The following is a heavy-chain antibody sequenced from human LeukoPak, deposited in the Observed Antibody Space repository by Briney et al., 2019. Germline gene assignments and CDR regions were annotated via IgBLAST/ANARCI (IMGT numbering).Heavy chain of an antibody. CDR2: INPSGGST. CDR3: ARAGSDYCGGDCPKFDY. V-gene: IGHV1-46*01. CDR1: GYTFTSYY. J-gene: IGHJ4*02. Sequence: ASVKVSCKASGYTFTSYYMHWVRQAPGQGLEWMGIINPSGGSTNYAQKFQGRVTMTRDTSTSTVYMELSSLRSEDTAVYYCARAGSDYCGGDCPKFDYWGQGTLVTVSS. D-gene: IGHD2-21*02.